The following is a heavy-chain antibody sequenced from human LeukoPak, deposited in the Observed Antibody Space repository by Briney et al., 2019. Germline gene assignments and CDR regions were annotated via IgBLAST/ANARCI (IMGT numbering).Heavy chain of an antibody. CDR1: GFTFSSYA. CDR2: ISGNGGST. D-gene: IGHD3-9*01. V-gene: IGHV3-64D*06. CDR3: VKDRSDFLTGPGSN. J-gene: IGHJ4*02. Sequence: TGGSLRLSCSASGFTFSSYAMHWVRQAPGKGLEYVSAISGNGGSTYYADSVKGRFTISRDNSKNTLYLQMSSLRAEDTAVYYCVKDRSDFLTGPGSNWGQGTLVTVSS.